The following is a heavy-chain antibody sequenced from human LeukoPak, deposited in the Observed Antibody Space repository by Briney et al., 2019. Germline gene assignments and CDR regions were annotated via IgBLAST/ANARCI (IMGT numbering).Heavy chain of an antibody. D-gene: IGHD5-24*01. V-gene: IGHV4-39*07. CDR1: GGSISSSSYY. J-gene: IGHJ3*02. CDR3: AREGVELGAPWVPGAFDI. Sequence: PSETLSLTCTVSGGSISSSSYYWGWIRQPPGKGLEWIGSIYYSGSTYYNPSLKSRVTISVDTSKNQFSLKLSSVTAADTAVYYCAREGVELGAPWVPGAFDIWGQGTMVTVSS. CDR2: IYYSGST.